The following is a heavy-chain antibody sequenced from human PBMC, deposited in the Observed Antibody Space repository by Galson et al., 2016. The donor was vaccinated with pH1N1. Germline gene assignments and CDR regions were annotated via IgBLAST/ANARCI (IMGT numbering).Heavy chain of an antibody. D-gene: IGHD4-17*01. CDR1: GFTFSNYA. CDR3: AKGDYGDYVGYFDV. J-gene: IGHJ2*01. V-gene: IGHV3-30*04. CDR2: ISFDGSNK. Sequence: SLRLSCAASGFTFSNYAIHWVRQAPGKGLEWVSLISFDGSNKYYADSVRGRFTISRDNSKNTLYLQMNSLRAEDTAVYYCAKGDYGDYVGYFDVWGRGTLVTVSS.